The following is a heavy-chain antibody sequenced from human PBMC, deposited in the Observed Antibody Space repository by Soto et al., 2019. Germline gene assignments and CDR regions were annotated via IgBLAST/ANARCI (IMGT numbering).Heavy chain of an antibody. D-gene: IGHD6-25*01. J-gene: IGHJ4*02. CDR1: GCRFSSYT. CDR3: AANAWEPAAYY. CDR2: ISGRGRST. Sequence: GVSLRLSCAAGGCRFSSYTMSWVLQGRGQGVDWVSAISGRGRSTYYAYSVKGRFTISRDNSNNTLYMHMNSLTADDTVLYQSAANAWEPAAYYCGQGTKVTLSS. V-gene: IGHV3-23*01.